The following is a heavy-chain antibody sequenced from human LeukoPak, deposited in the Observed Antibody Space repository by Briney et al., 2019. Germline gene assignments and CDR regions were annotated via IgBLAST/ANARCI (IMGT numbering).Heavy chain of an antibody. CDR3: ARVVKYYDSSGHLVPVFAF. D-gene: IGHD3-22*01. CDR1: GFTFRDYV. J-gene: IGHJ3*01. V-gene: IGHV3-7*01. Sequence: PGGSLRLSCAASGFTFRDYVMNWVRQAPGKGLEWVANIKQDGTEKYYVDSVKGRFTISRDNAKNSLYLQMNSLRAEDTAVYYCARVVKYYDSSGHLVPVFAFWGQGTMVTVSS. CDR2: IKQDGTEK.